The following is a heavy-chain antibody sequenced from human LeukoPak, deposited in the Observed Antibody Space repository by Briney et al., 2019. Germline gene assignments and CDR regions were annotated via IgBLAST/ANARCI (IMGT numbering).Heavy chain of an antibody. V-gene: IGHV1-24*01. J-gene: IGHJ5*02. D-gene: IGHD3-10*01. CDR1: GYTLTEIS. CDR3: VSDPITMIRGVIIEGFDP. Sequence: GAPVRVSCKVSGYTLTEISMHWVRQAPGKGLEWMGGFDPEEGETIYAQKFQGRVTMTEDTSTDTAYMELSSLRSEDTAVFYCVSDPITMIRGVIIEGFDPWGQGTPVTVSS. CDR2: FDPEEGET.